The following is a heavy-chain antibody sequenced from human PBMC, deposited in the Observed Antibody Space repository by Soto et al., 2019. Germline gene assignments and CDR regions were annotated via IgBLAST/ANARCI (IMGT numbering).Heavy chain of an antibody. J-gene: IGHJ5*02. CDR2: IYYSGST. CDR3: ARTSYDSSGTAADP. CDR1: GGSVSSYY. Sequence: SETLSLTCTVTGGSVSSYYWSWIRQHPGKGLEWIGYIYYSGSTYYNPSLKSRVTISVDTSKNQFSLKLSSVTAADTAVYYCARTSYDSSGTAADPWGQGTLVTVSS. V-gene: IGHV4-59*06. D-gene: IGHD3-22*01.